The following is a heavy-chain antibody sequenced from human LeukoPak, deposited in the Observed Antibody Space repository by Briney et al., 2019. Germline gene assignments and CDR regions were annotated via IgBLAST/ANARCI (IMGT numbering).Heavy chain of an antibody. V-gene: IGHV3-21*01. CDR3: ARDRGYSYGYVY. J-gene: IGHJ4*02. CDR1: GFTFSSYS. D-gene: IGHD5-18*01. CDR2: ISSSSYI. Sequence: GGSLRLSCAASGFTFSSYSMNWVRQAPGKGLEWVSSISSSSYIYYADSVKGRFTIPRDNAKNSLYLQMNSLRAEDTAVYYCARDRGYSYGYVYWGQGTLVTVSS.